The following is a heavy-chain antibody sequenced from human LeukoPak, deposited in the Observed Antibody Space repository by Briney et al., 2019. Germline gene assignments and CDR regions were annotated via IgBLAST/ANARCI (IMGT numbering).Heavy chain of an antibody. CDR1: GGSFGGYY. CDR3: ARSGHDYGDSTFDY. V-gene: IGHV4-34*01. CDR2: INHSGST. J-gene: IGHJ4*02. Sequence: PSETLSLTCAVYGGSFGGYYWSWIRQPPGKGLGWMGEINHSGSTNYNPSLKSRVTISVDTSKNQFSLKLSSVTAADTAVYYCARSGHDYGDSTFDYWGQGTLVTVSS. D-gene: IGHD4-17*01.